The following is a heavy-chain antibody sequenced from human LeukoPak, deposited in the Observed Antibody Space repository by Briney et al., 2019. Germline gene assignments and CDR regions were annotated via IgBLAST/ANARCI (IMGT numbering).Heavy chain of an antibody. Sequence: GGSLRLSCAASGFTFGNYAMSWVRQAPGKGLEWVSAISGRGDSTYYADSVKGRFTISRDNSKSTLYLQMNGLRAEDTAIYYCTDSGIVGASGFFDYWGQGTLVTVSS. CDR3: TDSGIVGASGFFDY. CDR1: GFTFGNYA. V-gene: IGHV3-23*01. D-gene: IGHD1-26*01. J-gene: IGHJ4*02. CDR2: ISGRGDST.